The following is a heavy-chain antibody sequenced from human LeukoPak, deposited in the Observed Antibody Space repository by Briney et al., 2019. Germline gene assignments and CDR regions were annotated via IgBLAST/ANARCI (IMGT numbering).Heavy chain of an antibody. J-gene: IGHJ4*02. CDR1: GFTFSSYW. CDR2: IKQDGSEK. CDR3: ARDWTSGVAYYYDSSGYHYFDY. V-gene: IGHV3-7*03. D-gene: IGHD3-22*01. Sequence: GGSLRLSCAASGFTFSSYWMSWVRQAPGKGLEWVANIKQDGSEKYYVDSVKGRFTIARDNAKNSLYLQMNSLRAEDTAVYYCARDWTSGVAYYYDSSGYHYFDYWGQGTLVTVSS.